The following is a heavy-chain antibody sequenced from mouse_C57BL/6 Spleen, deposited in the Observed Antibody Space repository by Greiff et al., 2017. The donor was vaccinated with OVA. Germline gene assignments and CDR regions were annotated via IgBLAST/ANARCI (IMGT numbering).Heavy chain of an antibody. D-gene: IGHD1-1*01. J-gene: IGHJ2*01. CDR3: ETSITTGVGHFDY. CDR2: IDPYSGGT. CDR1: GYTFTSYW. Sequence: QVQLQQPGAELVKPGASVKLSCKASGYTFTSYWMHWVKQRPGRGLEWIGRIDPYSGGTKYNEKFKSKATLTVDKSSSTAYMQLSSLTSEDSAVYYCETSITTGVGHFDYWGQGTTLTVSS. V-gene: IGHV1-72*01.